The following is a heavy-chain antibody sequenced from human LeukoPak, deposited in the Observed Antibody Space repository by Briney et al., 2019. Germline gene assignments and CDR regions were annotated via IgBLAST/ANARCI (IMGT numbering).Heavy chain of an antibody. V-gene: IGHV3-30*04. D-gene: IGHD2-2*01. CDR2: ISYDGSNK. CDR3: AKDKFRVIPPAYFDY. Sequence: PGGSLRLSCAASGFTFSSYAMHWVRQAPGKGLEWVAVISYDGSNKYYADSVKGRFTISRDNSKNTLYLQMNSLRAEDTAVYYCAKDKFRVIPPAYFDYWGQGTLVTVSS. J-gene: IGHJ4*02. CDR1: GFTFSSYA.